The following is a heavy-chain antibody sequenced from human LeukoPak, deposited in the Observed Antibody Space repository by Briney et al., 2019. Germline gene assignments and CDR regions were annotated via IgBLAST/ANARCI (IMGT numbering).Heavy chain of an antibody. V-gene: IGHV3-30*01. CDR3: ARDPLTYYYGMDV. Sequence: SCKVSGYTLTKLSMHWVRQAPGKGLEWVAVISYDGSNKYYADSVKGRFTISRDNSKNTLYLQMNSLRAEDTAVYYCARDPLTYYYGMDVWGQGTTVTVSS. CDR2: ISYDGSNK. D-gene: IGHD4/OR15-4a*01. J-gene: IGHJ6*02. CDR1: GYTLTKLS.